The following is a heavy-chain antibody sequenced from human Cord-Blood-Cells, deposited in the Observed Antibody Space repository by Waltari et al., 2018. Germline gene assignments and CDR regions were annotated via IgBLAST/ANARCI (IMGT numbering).Heavy chain of an antibody. CDR2: INPNSGGT. J-gene: IGHJ4*02. D-gene: IGHD3-16*01. CDR1: GYTFTGYY. Sequence: QVQLVQSGAEVKKPGASVKVSCQASGYTFTGYYMHWVRQSPGQGLEWMGWINPNSGGTNYAQKFQGWVTMTRDTSISTAYMELSRLRSDDTAVYYCARSASLGSLRYFDYWGQGTLVTVSS. CDR3: ARSASLGSLRYFDY. V-gene: IGHV1-2*04.